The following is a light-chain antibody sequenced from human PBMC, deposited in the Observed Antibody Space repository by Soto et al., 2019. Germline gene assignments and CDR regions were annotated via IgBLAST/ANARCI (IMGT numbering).Light chain of an antibody. V-gene: IGKV3-11*01. Sequence: EIVLTQSPATLSMSPGERATLSCRASQNVMMYLNWYQQKPGQAPRLLIYDASNRATGIPARFSGSGSGTDFTLTISSLEPEDFAVYYCKQRSNWPITFGQGTRLEIK. CDR3: KQRSNWPIT. J-gene: IGKJ5*01. CDR2: DAS. CDR1: QNVMMY.